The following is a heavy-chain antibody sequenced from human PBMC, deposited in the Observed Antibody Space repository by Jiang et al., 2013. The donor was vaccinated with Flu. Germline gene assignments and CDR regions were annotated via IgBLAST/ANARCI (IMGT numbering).Heavy chain of an antibody. CDR3: ASKVGATTVDY. CDR1: GGSISSSSYY. Sequence: LLKPSETLSLTCTVSGGSISSSSYYWGWIRQPPGKGLEWIGSIYYSGSTYYNPSLKSRVTISVDTSKNQFSLKLSSVTATDTAVYYCASKVGATTVDYWGQGTLVTVSS. V-gene: IGHV4-39*01. CDR2: IYYSGST. D-gene: IGHD1-26*01. J-gene: IGHJ4*02.